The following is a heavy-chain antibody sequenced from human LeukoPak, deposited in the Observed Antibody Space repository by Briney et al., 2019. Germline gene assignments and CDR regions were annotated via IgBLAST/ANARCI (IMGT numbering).Heavy chain of an antibody. D-gene: IGHD3-10*01. V-gene: IGHV3-74*01. J-gene: IGHJ4*02. Sequence: GGSLRLSCEASGLSFSNCWMHWVRQAPGKGLVWVSRINPEETTISYADSVKGRFTISRDNARNTLYLQMNSLRAEDTAVHFCTEDTFGARDCWGQGTLVTVSS. CDR1: GLSFSNCW. CDR2: INPEETTI. CDR3: TEDTFGARDC.